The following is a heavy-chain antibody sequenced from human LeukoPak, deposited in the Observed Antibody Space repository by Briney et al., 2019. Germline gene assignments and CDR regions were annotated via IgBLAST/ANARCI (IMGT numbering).Heavy chain of an antibody. D-gene: IGHD3-22*01. Sequence: PSQTLSLNCTVSGGSISSGDYYWIWIRQPPGKGLEWIGYIYYSGSTYYNPSLKSRVTISVDTSKNQFSLKLSSVTAADTAVYYCARGYYYDSSGYHSEADYWGQGTLVTVSS. V-gene: IGHV4-30-4*01. CDR1: GGSISSGDYY. CDR3: ARGYYYDSSGYHSEADY. J-gene: IGHJ4*02. CDR2: IYYSGST.